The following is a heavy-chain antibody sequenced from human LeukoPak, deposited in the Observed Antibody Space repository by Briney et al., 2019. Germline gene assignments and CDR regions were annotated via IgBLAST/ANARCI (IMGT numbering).Heavy chain of an antibody. V-gene: IGHV4-61*02. CDR2: IYTSGST. Sequence: SETLSLTCTVSGGSISSGSYYWSWIRQPAGKGLEWIGRIYTSGSTNYNPSLKSRVTISVDTSKNQFSLKLSSVAAADTAVYYCARDNYYDSSGPWGQGTLVTVSS. D-gene: IGHD3-22*01. CDR3: ARDNYYDSSGP. CDR1: GGSISSGSYY. J-gene: IGHJ5*02.